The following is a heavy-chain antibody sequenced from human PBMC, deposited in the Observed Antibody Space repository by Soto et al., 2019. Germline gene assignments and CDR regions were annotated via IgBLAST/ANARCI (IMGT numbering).Heavy chain of an antibody. CDR1: GDTFSSYA. V-gene: IGHV1-69*01. J-gene: IGHJ4*02. CDR2: IIPMFGTA. Sequence: QVQLVQSGAEVKKPGSSVKVSCKASGDTFSSYAINWVRQAPRQGLEWMGGIIPMFGTANYAQKFKGRVTITAGESTSTVDRELSSLRSEDTAVYYCARVGPAHYYDSSGYYSPLDYWGQGTLVTVSS. CDR3: ARVGPAHYYDSSGYYSPLDY. D-gene: IGHD3-22*01.